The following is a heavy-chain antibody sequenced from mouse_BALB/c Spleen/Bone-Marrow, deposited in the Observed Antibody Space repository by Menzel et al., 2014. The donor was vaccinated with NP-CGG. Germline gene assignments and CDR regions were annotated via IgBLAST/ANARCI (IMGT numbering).Heavy chain of an antibody. CDR2: IYPYNGGT. Sequence: VQLKESGPELVKPGASVKISCKASGYTFTDYNMHRVKQSHGKSLEWIGYIYPYNGGTGYNQKFKTKATLTVDNSSSTAYMELRSLTSEDSAVYYCARKDYDSFFDYWGQGTTLTVSS. D-gene: IGHD2-4*01. V-gene: IGHV1S29*02. J-gene: IGHJ2*01. CDR3: ARKDYDSFFDY. CDR1: GYTFTDYN.